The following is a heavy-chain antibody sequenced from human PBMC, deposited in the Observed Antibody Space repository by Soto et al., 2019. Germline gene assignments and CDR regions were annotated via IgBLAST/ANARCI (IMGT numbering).Heavy chain of an antibody. CDR1: GGTFSRHA. Sequence: SVKVSCKTSGGTFSRHAINWVRQAPGQGLEWMGGIIPLFGTTNYAQKFKGRVTISADESTSTAYMELSSLTSEDAAVYYCARAVLHGSSSYFWFDPWGQGTLVTVSS. CDR3: ARAVLHGSSSYFWFDP. CDR2: IIPLFGTT. J-gene: IGHJ5*02. D-gene: IGHD6-13*01. V-gene: IGHV1-69*13.